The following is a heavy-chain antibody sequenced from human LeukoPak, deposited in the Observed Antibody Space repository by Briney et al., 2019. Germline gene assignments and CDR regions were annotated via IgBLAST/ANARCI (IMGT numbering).Heavy chain of an antibody. J-gene: IGHJ5*02. D-gene: IGHD1-26*01. CDR2: IIPIFGIA. CDR1: GGTFSSYA. V-gene: IGHV1-69*04. CDR3: ARRGHSGSYLGFDP. Sequence: SVKVACKASGGTFSSYAISWVRQAPGQGLEWMGRIIPIFGIANYAQKFQGRVTTTADKSTSTAYMELSSLRSEDTAVYYCARRGHSGSYLGFDPWGQGTLVTVSS.